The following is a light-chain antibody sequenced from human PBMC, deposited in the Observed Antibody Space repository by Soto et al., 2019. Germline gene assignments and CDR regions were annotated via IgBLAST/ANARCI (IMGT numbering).Light chain of an antibody. Sequence: DFVLTQSPDSLDVSLGDTATISCKTSRSALFSASNKNYIAWYQRRPGQPLKLLFYWASTRASGVSDRFSGSGSGTDFTLTISSLQPEDADVYYCQQYFSIPMFTFAQGNKVDXK. CDR3: QQYFSIPMFT. CDR1: RSALFSASNKNY. J-gene: IGKJ2*01. CDR2: WAS. V-gene: IGKV4-1*01.